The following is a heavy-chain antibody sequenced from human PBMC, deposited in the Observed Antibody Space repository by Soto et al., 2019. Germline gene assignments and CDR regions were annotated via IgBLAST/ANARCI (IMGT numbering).Heavy chain of an antibody. V-gene: IGHV3-33*01. CDR1: GFTFSSYG. CDR2: IWYDGSNK. Sequence: QVQLVESGGGVVQPGRSLRLSCAASGFTFSSYGMHWVRQAPGKGLEWVAVIWYDGSNKYYADSVKGRFTVSRDNSKNTLYLQMDSLRAEDTAVYYCTREILGLPRPYYYYYGMDVWGEGTTVTVSS. CDR3: TREILGLPRPYYYYYGMDV. D-gene: IGHD5-18*01. J-gene: IGHJ6*04.